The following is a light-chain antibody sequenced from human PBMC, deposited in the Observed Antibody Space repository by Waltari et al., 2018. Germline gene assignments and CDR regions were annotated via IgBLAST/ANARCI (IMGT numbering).Light chain of an antibody. Sequence: EIVLTQSPATLSLSAGERATLSCKTSQSVNYSYLVWYHQKPAQTPRLLVYSTSNRSSSSPNMSSGSGSRTNFTLTISRLEPDDYSIYYCQLYNHPPSITFGQGTRLEIK. V-gene: IGKV3-20*01. J-gene: IGKJ5*01. CDR2: STS. CDR3: QLYNHPPSIT. CDR1: QSVNYSY.